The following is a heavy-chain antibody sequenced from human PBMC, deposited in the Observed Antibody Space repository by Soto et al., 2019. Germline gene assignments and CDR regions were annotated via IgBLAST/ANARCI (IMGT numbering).Heavy chain of an antibody. D-gene: IGHD2-2*02. Sequence: SVKVSCKASGGTISSYAISWVRQDTGQGLEWMGGIIPIFGTANYAQKFQGRVTITADESTSTAYMELSSLRSEDTAVYYCARKVVPAAKPRQGYYYYGMDVWGQGTTVTVSS. CDR3: ARKVVPAAKPRQGYYYYGMDV. J-gene: IGHJ6*02. CDR1: GGTISSYA. V-gene: IGHV1-69*13. CDR2: IIPIFGTA.